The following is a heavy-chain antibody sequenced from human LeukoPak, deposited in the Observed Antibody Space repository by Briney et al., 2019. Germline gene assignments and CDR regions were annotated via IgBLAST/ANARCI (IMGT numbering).Heavy chain of an antibody. CDR1: GGTSSSYA. J-gene: IGHJ4*02. Sequence: ASVKVSCKASGGTSSSYAISGVRQAPGQGLEWMGRIIPILGIANYAQKFQGRVTITADKSTSTAYMELSSLRSEDTAVYYCARDHRFGELLVDYWGQGTLVTVSS. CDR3: ARDHRFGELLVDY. V-gene: IGHV1-69*04. CDR2: IIPILGIA. D-gene: IGHD3-10*01.